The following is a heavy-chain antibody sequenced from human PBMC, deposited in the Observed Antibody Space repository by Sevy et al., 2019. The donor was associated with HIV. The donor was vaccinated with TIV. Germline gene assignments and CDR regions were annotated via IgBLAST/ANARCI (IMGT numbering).Heavy chain of an antibody. CDR1: GFSLRSYG. J-gene: IGHJ4*02. V-gene: IGHV3-30*18. D-gene: IGHD5-12*01. Sequence: GGSLRLSCAASGFSLRSYGMHWVRQAPGKGLEWVAVISNDGGNQYYADSVKGRFTISRDNSKNTVYLQMNSLRAEDTAVYYCAKDVSDGYNYFLDFWGQGPLVTVSS. CDR2: ISNDGGNQ. CDR3: AKDVSDGYNYFLDF.